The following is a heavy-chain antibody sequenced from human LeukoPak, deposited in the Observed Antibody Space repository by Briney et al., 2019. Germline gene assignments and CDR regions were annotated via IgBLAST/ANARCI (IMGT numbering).Heavy chain of an antibody. CDR2: IYDSGST. V-gene: IGHV4-59*01. D-gene: IGHD3-16*01. CDR1: GGSISSYY. CDR3: ARDQDVWGSLGYFDY. J-gene: IGHJ4*02. Sequence: SETLSLTCTVSGGSISSYYWSWIRQPPGKGLEWIGCIYDSGSTNYNPSLKSRVTISVDTSKNQFSLKLSSVTAADTAVYYCARDQDVWGSLGYFDYWGQGTLVTVSS.